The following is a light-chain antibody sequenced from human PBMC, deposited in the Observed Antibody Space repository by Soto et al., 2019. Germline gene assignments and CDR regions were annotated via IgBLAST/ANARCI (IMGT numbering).Light chain of an antibody. J-gene: IGKJ1*01. V-gene: IGKV1-5*03. CDR1: RSLQTW. CDR2: QAS. CDR3: QQYTCLWT. Sequence: IQMTQSPSTLSASVGDRVTITCRASRSLQTWLAWYQQKPGKVPKLLIYQASSLQNGVPARFIGSGSGTEFTLTIRSLQADDVVTYYCQQYTCLWTFGPGTKVEIK.